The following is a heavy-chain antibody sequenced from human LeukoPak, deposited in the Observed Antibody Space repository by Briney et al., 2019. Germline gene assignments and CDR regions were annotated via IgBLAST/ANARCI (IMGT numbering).Heavy chain of an antibody. J-gene: IGHJ4*02. Sequence: GGSLRLSCAASGFTFSSYWMHWVRQAPGKGLEWVAVISYDGSNKCYADSVKGRFTISRDNSKNTLYLQMNSLRAEDTAVYYCAKFQYTTVTTGNYWGQGTLDTVSS. CDR3: AKFQYTTVTTGNY. D-gene: IGHD4-17*01. CDR1: GFTFSSYW. V-gene: IGHV3-30*18. CDR2: ISYDGSNK.